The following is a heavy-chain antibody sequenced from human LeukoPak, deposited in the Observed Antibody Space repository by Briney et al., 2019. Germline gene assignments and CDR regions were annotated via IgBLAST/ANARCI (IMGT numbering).Heavy chain of an antibody. CDR2: INPNSGGT. Sequence: ASVKVSCKASGYTFTGYYMHWVRQAPGQGLEWMGWINPNSGGTNYAQKLQGRVTMTTDTSTSTAYMELRSLRSDDTAVYYCARGTYYDFWSDTNYYGMDVWGQGTTVTVSS. CDR3: ARGTYYDFWSDTNYYGMDV. D-gene: IGHD3-3*01. J-gene: IGHJ6*02. V-gene: IGHV1-2*02. CDR1: GYTFTGYY.